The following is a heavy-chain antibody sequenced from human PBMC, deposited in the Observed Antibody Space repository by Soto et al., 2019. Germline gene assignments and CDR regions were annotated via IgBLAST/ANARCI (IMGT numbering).Heavy chain of an antibody. D-gene: IGHD3-10*01. V-gene: IGHV4-38-2*01. CDR3: ASSLGSGNYYNIPAS. CDR2: VYHTGRT. J-gene: IGHJ5*01. Sequence: TLSLTCAVSGYSISSNYYWGWIRQPPGKGLEWIGSVYHTGRTFYSPSHKSRVTILPDMSKNHFSLTLTSVTAADTAVYYCASSLGSGNYYNIPASWGQGTLVTVSS. CDR1: GYSISSNYY.